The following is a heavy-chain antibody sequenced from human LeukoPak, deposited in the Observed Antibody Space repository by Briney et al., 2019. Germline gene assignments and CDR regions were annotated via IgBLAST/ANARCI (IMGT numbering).Heavy chain of an antibody. CDR1: GFTFSSYA. J-gene: IGHJ3*02. Sequence: PGRSLRLSCAASGFTFSSYAMHWVRQAPGKGLEWVAVISYDGSNKYYADSVKGRFTISRDNPKNTLYLQMNSLRAEDTAVYYCARAGLFEIWGQGTMVTVSS. CDR3: ARAGLFEI. CDR2: ISYDGSNK. V-gene: IGHV3-30*04.